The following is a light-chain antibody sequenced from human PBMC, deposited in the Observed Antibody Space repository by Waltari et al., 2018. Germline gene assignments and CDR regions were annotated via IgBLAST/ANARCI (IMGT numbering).Light chain of an antibody. J-gene: IGKJ1*01. V-gene: IGKV2-29*02. CDR3: MQALETPWT. CDR2: GVS. Sequence: DIMMTQTPLSLSVTPGEPASISCRSSQSLLHSLGNTYLYWYLQKPGQPPRLLIYGVSNRVSGVPDRFTGSGSGTYFTLNISRVEAEDVGVYYCMQALETPWTFGQGTKVEIK. CDR1: QSLLHSLGNTY.